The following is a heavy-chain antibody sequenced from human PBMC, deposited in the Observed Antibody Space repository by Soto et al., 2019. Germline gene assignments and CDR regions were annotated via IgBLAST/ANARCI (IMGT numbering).Heavy chain of an antibody. D-gene: IGHD4-17*01. CDR1: GFTFSSYS. Sequence: LSLSCAASGFTFSSYSMNWVRQAPGKGLEWVSSISSSSSYLYYADSVKGRFTISRDNAKNSLYLQMNSLRAEDTAVYYCARGPRTVTTNWFDPWGQGTMGTVST. CDR2: ISSSSSYL. CDR3: ARGPRTVTTNWFDP. V-gene: IGHV3-21*01. J-gene: IGHJ5*02.